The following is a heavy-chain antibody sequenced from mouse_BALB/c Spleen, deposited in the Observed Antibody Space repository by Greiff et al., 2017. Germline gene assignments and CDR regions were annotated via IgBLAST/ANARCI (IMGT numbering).Heavy chain of an antibody. Sequence: EVQGVESGGGLVKPGGSLTLSCAASGFSFSSYTMSWVRQSPGKRLEWVATISSGGGTTYYPDIVKGRFTISRDNAKNNLYRQMSSLRTEDTALYYCARYYYGSSYAMDYWGPGTSVTVSS. CDR2: ISSGGGTT. CDR3: ARYYYGSSYAMDY. CDR1: GFSFSSYT. D-gene: IGHD1-1*01. J-gene: IGHJ4*01. V-gene: IGHV5-9*03.